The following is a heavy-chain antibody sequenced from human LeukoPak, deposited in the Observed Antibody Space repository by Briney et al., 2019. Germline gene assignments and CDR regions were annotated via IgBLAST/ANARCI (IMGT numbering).Heavy chain of an antibody. J-gene: IGHJ4*02. V-gene: IGHV1-2*02. Sequence: ASVKDSCKASGYTFTANYMHWVRQAPGQRLEWMGWINPRSGGTNYGEKFRGRVTMTRDTSITTAYMELSSLRFDDTAVYYCARGSGTSWFDYWGQGTLVTVSS. CDR2: INPRSGGT. CDR3: ARGSGTSWFDY. D-gene: IGHD2-2*01. CDR1: GYTFTANY.